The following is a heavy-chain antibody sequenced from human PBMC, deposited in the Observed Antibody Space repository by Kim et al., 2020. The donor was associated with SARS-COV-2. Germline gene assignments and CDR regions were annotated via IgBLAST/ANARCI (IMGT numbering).Heavy chain of an antibody. J-gene: IGHJ4*02. V-gene: IGHV3-74*01. CDR1: GFNFSNYW. CDR2: LDYDGSDT. CDR3: ARHRDFDF. D-gene: IGHD3-10*01. Sequence: GGSLRLSCAASGFNFSNYWMHWVRQTPGEGLVWVSRLDYDGSDTGYADSVRGRFTISRDNAKNTLYLQMSSLRAEDSAIYYCARHRDFDFWGQGTLVTVS.